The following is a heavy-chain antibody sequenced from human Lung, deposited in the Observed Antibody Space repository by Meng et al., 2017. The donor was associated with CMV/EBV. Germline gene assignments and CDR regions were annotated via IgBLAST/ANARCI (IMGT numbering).Heavy chain of an antibody. CDR2: ISWNSGSI. CDR1: GFTFDDYA. J-gene: IGHJ6*02. Sequence: GGSLRLXCAASGFTFDDYAMHWVRQAPGKGLEWVSGISWNSGSIGYADSVKGRFTISRDNAKNSLYLQMNSLRAEDTALYYCAKWDGYTFPGGYGMDVWGQGTTVTVSS. CDR3: AKWDGYTFPGGYGMDV. D-gene: IGHD5-24*01. V-gene: IGHV3-9*01.